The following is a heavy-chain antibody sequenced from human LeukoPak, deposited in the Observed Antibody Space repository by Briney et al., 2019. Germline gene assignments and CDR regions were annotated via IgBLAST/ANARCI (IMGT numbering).Heavy chain of an antibody. Sequence: SETLSLTCTVSCGSISSYYWSWIRQPPGKRVEWIGYIYNGGSTNYNPSLKSRVTISVDTSKNQFSLKLSSVTAADTAVYYCARDQGFTGVRFDPWGQGTLVTASS. V-gene: IGHV4-4*08. CDR1: CGSISSYY. J-gene: IGHJ5*02. CDR3: ARDQGFTGVRFDP. D-gene: IGHD2-21*01. CDR2: IYNGGST.